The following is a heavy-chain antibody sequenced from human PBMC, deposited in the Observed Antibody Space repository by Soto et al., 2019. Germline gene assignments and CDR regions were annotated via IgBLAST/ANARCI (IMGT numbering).Heavy chain of an antibody. D-gene: IGHD6-19*01. CDR2: ISYDGSNK. V-gene: IGHV3-30*18. Sequence: GGSLRLSCAASRFTFSSYGMHWVRQAPGKGLEWVAVISYDGSNKYYADSVKGRFTISRDNSKNTLYLQMNSLRAEDTAVYYCAKNTADLAGLYYYYGMDVWGQGTTVTAP. J-gene: IGHJ6*02. CDR1: RFTFSSYG. CDR3: AKNTADLAGLYYYYGMDV.